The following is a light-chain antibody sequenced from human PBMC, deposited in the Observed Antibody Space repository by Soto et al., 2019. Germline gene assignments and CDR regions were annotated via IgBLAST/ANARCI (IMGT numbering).Light chain of an antibody. CDR2: DVS. CDR3: SSYAVSSLV. CDR1: SIDVGGYNY. Sequence: QSALTQPPSASGSPGQSVTISCTGTSIDVGGYNYVSWYQQHPGKAPKLIIYDVSKRPSGVPDRFSGSKSGNTASLTVSGLQAEDEADYYCSSYAVSSLVFGTGTKVTVL. J-gene: IGLJ1*01. V-gene: IGLV2-8*01.